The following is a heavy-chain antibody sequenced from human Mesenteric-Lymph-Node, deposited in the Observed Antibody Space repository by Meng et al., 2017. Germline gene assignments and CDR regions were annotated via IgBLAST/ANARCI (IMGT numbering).Heavy chain of an antibody. CDR1: GGSFSGYY. D-gene: IGHD4-23*01. CDR2: INHSGST. Sequence: SETLSLTCAVYGGSFSGYYWSWIRQPPGKGLEWIGEINHSGSTNYNPSLKSRVTISVDTSKNQFSLKLSSVTAADTAVYYCARSSQVVTTPFDYWGQGTLVTVSS. CDR3: ARSSQVVTTPFDY. V-gene: IGHV4-34*01. J-gene: IGHJ4*02.